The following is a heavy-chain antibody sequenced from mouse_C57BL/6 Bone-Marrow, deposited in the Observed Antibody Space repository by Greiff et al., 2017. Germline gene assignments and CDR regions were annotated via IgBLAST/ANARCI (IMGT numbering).Heavy chain of an antibody. J-gene: IGHJ3*01. D-gene: IGHD1-1*01. Sequence: VQLQQSGAELLKPGASVKLSCKATGYTFTGYWIEWVKQRPGHGLEWIGEILPGSGSTNYNEKFKGKATFTADTSSNTAYMPLSSLTTEDSAIYYWASEGGYYGSSWPYWGQGTLVTVSA. CDR1: GYTFTGYW. V-gene: IGHV1-9*01. CDR3: ASEGGYYGSSWPY. CDR2: ILPGSGST.